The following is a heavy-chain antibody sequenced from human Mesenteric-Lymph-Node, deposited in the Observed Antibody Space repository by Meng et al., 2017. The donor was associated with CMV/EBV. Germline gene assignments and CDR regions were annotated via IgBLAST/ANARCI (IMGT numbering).Heavy chain of an antibody. V-gene: IGHV4-34*01. Sequence: QVPVRQGGPGLLTPSESLSCTVAVYGGCFSGYYWNWIRQSPGKGREWIGEINHSGSTTYNPSFTSRIIISVDTSTNQISLNMSSVTAADTAVYYCARGSSYDILTGYFDYWGQGALVTVSS. CDR1: GGCFSGYY. D-gene: IGHD3-9*01. CDR2: INHSGST. J-gene: IGHJ4*02. CDR3: ARGSSYDILTGYFDY.